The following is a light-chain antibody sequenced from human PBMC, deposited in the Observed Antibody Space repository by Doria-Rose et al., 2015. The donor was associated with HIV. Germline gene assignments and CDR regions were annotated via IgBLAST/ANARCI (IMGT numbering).Light chain of an antibody. V-gene: IGKV3-20*01. CDR1: QSFSSTY. CDR3: HQYGTSWT. CDR2: DGS. Sequence: LTQPPGTLSLSPGERATLSCRASQSFSSTYLAWYQQKPGQAPSLLIYDGSTRATGIPDRFSASGSGTDFTLTINRLEPEDFALYYCHQYGTSWTFGQGTKVE. J-gene: IGKJ1*01.